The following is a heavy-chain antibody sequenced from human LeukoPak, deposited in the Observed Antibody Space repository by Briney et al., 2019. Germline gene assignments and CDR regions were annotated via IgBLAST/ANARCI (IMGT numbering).Heavy chain of an antibody. CDR1: GGSISSGGFH. Sequence: SETLSLTCTVSGGSISSGGFHWTWIRQHPGKGLEWIGYIYYSGSTYYNPSLKSRVTISVDTSKNQFSLKLSSVTAADTAVYYCARKAYSYGYALDFWGQGTLVTVSS. J-gene: IGHJ4*02. CDR2: IYYSGST. D-gene: IGHD5-18*01. CDR3: ARKAYSYGYALDF. V-gene: IGHV4-31*03.